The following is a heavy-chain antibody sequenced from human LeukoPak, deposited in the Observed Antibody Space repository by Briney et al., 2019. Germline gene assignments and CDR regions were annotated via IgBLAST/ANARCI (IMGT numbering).Heavy chain of an antibody. CDR1: SGSISTYY. J-gene: IGHJ4*02. Sequence: SETLSLTCTVSSGSISTYYWSWIRQPPGKRLEWIGFIHYTGSTNYNPSLKSRVTISVDTSKNQFSLKLNSVTAADTAVYYCARSSGSRYYIDYWGQGTLVTVSS. D-gene: IGHD1-26*01. V-gene: IGHV4-59*01. CDR2: IHYTGST. CDR3: ARSSGSRYYIDY.